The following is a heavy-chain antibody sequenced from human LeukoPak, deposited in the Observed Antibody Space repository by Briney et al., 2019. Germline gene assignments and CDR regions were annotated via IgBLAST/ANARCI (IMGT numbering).Heavy chain of an antibody. J-gene: IGHJ3*02. Sequence: ASVKVSCKASGYTFTSYGISWVRQAPGQGLEWMGWNSAYNGNTNYAQKLQGRVTMTTDTSTSTAYMELRSLRSDDTAVYYCARDARITIFGVVINIGGDAFDIWGQGTMVTVSS. CDR2: NSAYNGNT. CDR3: ARDARITIFGVVINIGGDAFDI. V-gene: IGHV1-18*01. D-gene: IGHD3-3*01. CDR1: GYTFTSYG.